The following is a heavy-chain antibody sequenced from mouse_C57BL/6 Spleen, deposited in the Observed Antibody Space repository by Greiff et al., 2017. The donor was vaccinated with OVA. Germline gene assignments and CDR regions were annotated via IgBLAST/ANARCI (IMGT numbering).Heavy chain of an antibody. CDR2: IDPNSGGT. CDR3: ARDYGSSYGAMDY. Sequence: VQLQQPGAELVKPGASVKLSCKASGYTFTSYWMHWVKQRPGRGLEWIGRIDPNSGGTKYNEKFKSKAPMTVDKPSSTASMHLSSLTSEDSAVYYCARDYGSSYGAMDYWGQGTSVTVSS. V-gene: IGHV1-72*01. CDR1: GYTFTSYW. D-gene: IGHD1-1*01. J-gene: IGHJ4*01.